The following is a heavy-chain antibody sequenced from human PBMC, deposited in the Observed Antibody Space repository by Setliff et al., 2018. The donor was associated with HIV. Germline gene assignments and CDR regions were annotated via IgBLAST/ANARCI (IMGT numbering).Heavy chain of an antibody. CDR2: FGNTGDTT. Sequence: GESLKISCAASGLNFSTYVVNWIRQAPGKGLEWVSVFGNTGDTTYYTDSVKGRFSLSRDSSKNTLYLQMNNLSAEDTAVYYCAFDSRGYFSDPLDSWGQGTPVTVSS. D-gene: IGHD3-22*01. CDR3: AFDSRGYFSDPLDS. J-gene: IGHJ4*02. CDR1: GLNFSTYV. V-gene: IGHV3-23*01.